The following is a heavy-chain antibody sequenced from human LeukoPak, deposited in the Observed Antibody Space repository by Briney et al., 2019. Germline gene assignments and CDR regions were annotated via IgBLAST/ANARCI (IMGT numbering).Heavy chain of an antibody. D-gene: IGHD5/OR15-5a*01. CDR1: GFTFSSYS. CDR2: ISSSSSYI. CDR3: ARAGSTLDWFDP. Sequence: GGSLRLSCAASGFTFSSYSMSWVRQAPGRGLEWVSSISSSSSYIYYADSVKGRFTISRDNAKNSLYLQMNSLRAEDTAVYYCARAGSTLDWFDPWGQGTLVTVSS. V-gene: IGHV3-21*01. J-gene: IGHJ5*02.